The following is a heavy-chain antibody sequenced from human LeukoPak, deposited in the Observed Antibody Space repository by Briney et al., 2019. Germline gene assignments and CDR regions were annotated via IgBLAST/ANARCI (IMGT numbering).Heavy chain of an antibody. CDR2: INDSGST. J-gene: IGHJ4*02. Sequence: SETLSLTCAISGGSFTDYCWSWIRQPPGKGLEWIGDINDSGSTNSSPSLKSRVVISLDTSKSQLSLKLSPVTAADTATYFCARAGRGTSSRALDYWGQGTLVTVSS. CDR3: ARAGRGTSSRALDY. CDR1: GGSFTDYC. D-gene: IGHD1-1*01. V-gene: IGHV4-34*01.